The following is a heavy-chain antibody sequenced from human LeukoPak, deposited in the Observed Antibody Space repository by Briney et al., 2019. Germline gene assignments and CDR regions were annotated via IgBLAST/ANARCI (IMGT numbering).Heavy chain of an antibody. J-gene: IGHJ4*02. CDR1: GFTVSNNY. D-gene: IGHD5-18*01. CDR2: IYSGGST. V-gene: IGHV3-66*01. CDR3: ARVGDVDTAMVDY. Sequence: GGSLRLSCAASGFTVSNNYMSWVRQAPGKGLEWVSVIYSGGSTYYADSVKGRFTISRDNSKNTLYLQMNSLRAEDTAVYYCARVGDVDTAMVDYWGQGTLVTVSS.